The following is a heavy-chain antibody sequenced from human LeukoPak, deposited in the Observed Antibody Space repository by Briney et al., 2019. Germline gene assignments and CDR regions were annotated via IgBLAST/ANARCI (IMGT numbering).Heavy chain of an antibody. CDR1: GFTFSSYA. Sequence: GGSLRLSCAASGFTFSSYAMSWVRQARGKGLEWVSIISGSGGNTYYADSVKGRFTISRDNSKNTLVLQMNSLRAEDTAVYYCAKSVESAVTTNPYFDYWGQGTLVTVSS. V-gene: IGHV3-23*01. D-gene: IGHD4-17*01. CDR2: ISGSGGNT. J-gene: IGHJ4*02. CDR3: AKSVESAVTTNPYFDY.